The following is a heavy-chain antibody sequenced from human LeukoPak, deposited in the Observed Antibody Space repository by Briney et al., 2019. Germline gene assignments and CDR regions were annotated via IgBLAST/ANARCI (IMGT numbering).Heavy chain of an antibody. Sequence: GRSLRLSCAASGFTFDDYAMHWVRQAPGKGPEWVSGISWNSGSIGYADSVKGRFTISRDNAKNSLYLQMNSLRAEDTALYYCAKDIKDYYDSSGPFDAFDIWGQGTMVTVSS. V-gene: IGHV3-9*01. CDR3: AKDIKDYYDSSGPFDAFDI. CDR1: GFTFDDYA. D-gene: IGHD3-22*01. J-gene: IGHJ3*02. CDR2: ISWNSGSI.